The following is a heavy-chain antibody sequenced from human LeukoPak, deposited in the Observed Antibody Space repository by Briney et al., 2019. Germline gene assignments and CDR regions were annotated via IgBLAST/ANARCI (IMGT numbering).Heavy chain of an antibody. D-gene: IGHD1-26*01. CDR1: GFTLSSYA. J-gene: IGHJ3*02. CDR3: AKGGGWEYDAFDI. V-gene: IGHV3-23*01. Sequence: GGSLRLSCAASGFTLSSYAMSWVRQAPGKGLEWVSAISGSGGSTYYADSVKGRFTISRDNSKNTLYLQMNSLRAEDTAVYYCAKGGGWEYDAFDIWGQGTMVTVSS. CDR2: ISGSGGST.